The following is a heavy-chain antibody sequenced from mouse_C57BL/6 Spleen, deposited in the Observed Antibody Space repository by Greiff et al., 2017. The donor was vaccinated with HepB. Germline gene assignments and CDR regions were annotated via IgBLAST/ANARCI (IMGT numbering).Heavy chain of an antibody. J-gene: IGHJ4*01. D-gene: IGHD4-1*01. Sequence: VQRQQSGAELVKPGASVKISCKASGYTFNDYYINWVKQRPGQGLEWIGKMGPGGGGTYYNEKFKGKATLTADKSSSTAYMQLSSLTSEVSAVYFCARWDLAHWDCYAMDYGGQGTSVTVSS. CDR2: MGPGGGGT. CDR1: GYTFNDYY. CDR3: ARWDLAHWDCYAMDY. V-gene: IGHV1-77*01.